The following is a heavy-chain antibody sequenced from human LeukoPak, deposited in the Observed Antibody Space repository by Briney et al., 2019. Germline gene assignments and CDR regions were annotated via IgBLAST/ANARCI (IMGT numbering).Heavy chain of an antibody. CDR1: GGSVSSGSYY. CDR2: IYYSGST. V-gene: IGHV4-61*01. CDR3: ARGQYYYDSSGYRNWFDP. J-gene: IGHJ5*02. Sequence: ETLSLTCSVSGGSVSSGSYYWSWIRQPPGKGLEWIGYIYYSGSTNYNPSLKSRVTISVDTSKNQFSLKLSSVTAADTAVYYCARGQYYYDSSGYRNWFDPWGQGTLVTVSS. D-gene: IGHD3-22*01.